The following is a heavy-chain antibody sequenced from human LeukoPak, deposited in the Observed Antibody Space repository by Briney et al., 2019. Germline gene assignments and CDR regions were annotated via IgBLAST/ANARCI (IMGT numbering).Heavy chain of an antibody. CDR3: ARHAGLVRGQRRFDP. CDR1: GGSISSYY. Sequence: SETLSLTCTVSGGSISSYYWGWIRQPPGKGLEWIGSIYYSGSTNYNPSLKSRVTISVDTSKNQFSLKLSSVTAADTAVYYCARHAGLVRGQRRFDPWGQGTLVTVSS. CDR2: IYYSGST. V-gene: IGHV4-39*01. J-gene: IGHJ5*02. D-gene: IGHD2-15*01.